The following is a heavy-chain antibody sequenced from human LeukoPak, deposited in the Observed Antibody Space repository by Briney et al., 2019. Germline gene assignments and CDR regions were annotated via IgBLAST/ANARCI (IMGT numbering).Heavy chain of an antibody. CDR2: IKQDGSEK. Sequence: EGSLRLSCAASGFAFSSYWMSWVRQAPGKGLEWVANIKQDGSEKYYVDSVKGRFTISRDNAKNSLYLQMNSLRAEDTAVYYCASGGYSSGWYYFDYWGQGTLVTVSS. J-gene: IGHJ4*02. CDR1: GFAFSSYW. D-gene: IGHD6-19*01. V-gene: IGHV3-7*01. CDR3: ASGGYSSGWYYFDY.